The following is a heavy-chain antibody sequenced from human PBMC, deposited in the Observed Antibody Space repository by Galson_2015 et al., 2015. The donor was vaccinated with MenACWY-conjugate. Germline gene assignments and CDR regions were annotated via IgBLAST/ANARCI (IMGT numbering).Heavy chain of an antibody. CDR3: ARETLGSGWYFFDF. CDR2: INVYSGNT. Sequence: SVKVSCKASGHTFRTHDINWVRQAPGQGLEWMGWINVYSGNTNYAQNFQGRVTMTTDTSTSTAYMELRSLRSDDTAVYYCARETLGSGWYFFDFWGQGTLVTVSS. J-gene: IGHJ4*02. D-gene: IGHD6-19*01. CDR1: GHTFRTHD. V-gene: IGHV1-18*04.